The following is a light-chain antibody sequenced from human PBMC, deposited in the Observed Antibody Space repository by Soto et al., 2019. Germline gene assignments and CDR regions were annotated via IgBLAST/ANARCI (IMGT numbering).Light chain of an antibody. CDR3: QQCDTSPLT. CDR2: GAS. V-gene: IGKV3-20*01. Sequence: DTVLTQSPGTLSLSPGERATLSCRASQRVSSTYLAWYQQKPGQAPRLLIYGASSRATGIPDRFSGSGSGTDFTLTISRLEPEDFALYYCQQCDTSPLTFGGGTKVDI. CDR1: QRVSSTY. J-gene: IGKJ4*01.